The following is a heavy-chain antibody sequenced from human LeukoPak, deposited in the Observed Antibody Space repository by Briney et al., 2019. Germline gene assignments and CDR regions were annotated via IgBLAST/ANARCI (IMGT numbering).Heavy chain of an antibody. Sequence: SETLSLTCTLSGGSLNSYYWSWIRQPAGKGLEWMGRIYTIGTTNYNPSLKSRVTMSVDTSKNQFSLKMSSVTAADTAVYYCARAYSDYDQYFDYWGQGTLVTVSS. CDR3: ARAYSDYDQYFDY. CDR1: GGSLNSYY. J-gene: IGHJ4*02. D-gene: IGHD5-12*01. CDR2: IYTIGTT. V-gene: IGHV4-4*07.